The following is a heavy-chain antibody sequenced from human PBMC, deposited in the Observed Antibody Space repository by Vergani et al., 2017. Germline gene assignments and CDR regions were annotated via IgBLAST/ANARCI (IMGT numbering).Heavy chain of an antibody. D-gene: IGHD4-17*01. CDR3: ATPQTVTTGGMEV. V-gene: IGHV1-69-2*01. J-gene: IGHJ6*02. CDR2: VDPEDGET. Sequence: EVQLVQSGAEVKKPGATMKISCKVSGYTSTDHYMHWGKQAPGKGLEWMGLVDPEDGETIYAEKFKGRVTIAADTSTDTAHLELSSLRSEDTAVYYCATPQTVTTGGMEVWGQGTTVIVSS. CDR1: GYTSTDHY.